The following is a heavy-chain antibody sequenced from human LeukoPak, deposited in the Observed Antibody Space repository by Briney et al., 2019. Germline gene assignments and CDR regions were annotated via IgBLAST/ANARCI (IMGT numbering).Heavy chain of an antibody. D-gene: IGHD2-2*01. Sequence: SETLSLTCAVYGGSFSGYYWSWIRQPPGKGLEWIGEINHSGSTNYNPSLKSRVTISVDTSKNQFSLKLSSVTAADTAVYYCARVGGRYCSSTSCYFDYWGQGTLVTVSS. CDR3: ARVGGRYCSSTSCYFDY. J-gene: IGHJ4*02. CDR1: GGSFSGYY. CDR2: INHSGST. V-gene: IGHV4-34*01.